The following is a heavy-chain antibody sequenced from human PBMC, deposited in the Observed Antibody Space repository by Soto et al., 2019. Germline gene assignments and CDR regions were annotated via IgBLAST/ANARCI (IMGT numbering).Heavy chain of an antibody. CDR1: GGSISSSNYY. CDR2: IYYSGST. V-gene: IGHV4-39*01. Sequence: SETLSLTCTVSGGSISSSNYYWGWIRQPPGKGLEWIGSIYYSGSTYYNPSLKSRVTISVDTSKNQFSLKLSSVTAADTAVYYCARHPSDFWFDPWGQGTLVTVSS. D-gene: IGHD2-21*02. J-gene: IGHJ5*02. CDR3: ARHPSDFWFDP.